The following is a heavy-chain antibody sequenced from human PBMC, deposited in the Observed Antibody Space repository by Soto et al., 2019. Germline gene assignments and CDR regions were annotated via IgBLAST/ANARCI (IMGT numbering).Heavy chain of an antibody. D-gene: IGHD3-9*01. Sequence: PSETLSLTCTVSGGSISSYYWSWIRQPPGKGLEWIGYIYYSGSTNYNPSLKSRVTISVDTSKNQFSLKLSSVTAADTAVYYCARGLEYYDILTGYSHYFDYWGQGTLVTVSS. CDR2: IYYSGST. CDR1: GGSISSYY. J-gene: IGHJ4*02. CDR3: ARGLEYYDILTGYSHYFDY. V-gene: IGHV4-59*01.